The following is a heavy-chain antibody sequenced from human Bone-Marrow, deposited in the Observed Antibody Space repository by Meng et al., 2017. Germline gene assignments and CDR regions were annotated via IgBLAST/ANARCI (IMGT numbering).Heavy chain of an antibody. CDR1: GYTFTSYG. CDR3: ARESVRSGSYAYYYGMDV. D-gene: IGHD1-26*01. V-gene: IGHV1-18*01. Sequence: ASVKVSCKASGYTFTSYGISWVRQAPGQGLEWMGWISAYNGNTNYAQKLQDRVTMTTDTSTSTAYMELRSLRSDDTAVYYCARESVRSGSYAYYYGMDVWGQGTTVTVSS. J-gene: IGHJ6*02. CDR2: ISAYNGNT.